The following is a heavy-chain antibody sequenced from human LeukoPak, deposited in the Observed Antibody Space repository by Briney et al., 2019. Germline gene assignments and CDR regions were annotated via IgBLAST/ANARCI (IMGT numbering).Heavy chain of an antibody. Sequence: ASVKVSRKASGYTFTSYAMHWVRQAPGQRLEWMGWINAGNGNTKYSQKFQGRVTLTRDTSTSTVYMELSSLRSEDTAVYYCARVVAVAGTKAFDIWGQGTMVTVSS. D-gene: IGHD6-19*01. CDR2: INAGNGNT. J-gene: IGHJ3*02. V-gene: IGHV1-3*01. CDR1: GYTFTSYA. CDR3: ARVVAVAGTKAFDI.